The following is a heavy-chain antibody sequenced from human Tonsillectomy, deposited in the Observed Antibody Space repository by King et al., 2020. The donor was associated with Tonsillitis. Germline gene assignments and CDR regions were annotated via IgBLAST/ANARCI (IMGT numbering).Heavy chain of an antibody. CDR1: GYSFPNYW. CDR2: IDPSDSYT. D-gene: IGHD6-13*01. V-gene: IGHV5-10-1*03. J-gene: IGHJ6*02. CDR3: ARKDSGTWYCYDGMDV. Sequence: VQLVESGAEVKKPGESLRISCKGSGYSFPNYWISWVRQTPGKGLEWMGKIDPSDSYTNYSPTFQGHVTISVDKSISTAYLQWSSLKASDTAMYYCARKDSGTWYCYDGMDVWGQGTTVTVSS.